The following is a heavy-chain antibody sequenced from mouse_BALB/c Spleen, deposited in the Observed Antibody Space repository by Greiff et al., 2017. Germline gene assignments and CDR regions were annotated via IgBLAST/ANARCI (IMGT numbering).Heavy chain of an antibody. Sequence: EVQGVESGGGLVKPGGSLKLSCAASGFTFSSYAMSWVRQTPEKRLEWVASISSGGSTYYPDSVKGRFTISRDNARNILYLQMSSLRSEDTAMYYCARGRDYDGDYWGQGTTLTVSS. CDR3: ARGRDYDGDY. CDR2: ISSGGST. V-gene: IGHV5-6-5*01. D-gene: IGHD2-4*01. CDR1: GFTFSSYA. J-gene: IGHJ2*01.